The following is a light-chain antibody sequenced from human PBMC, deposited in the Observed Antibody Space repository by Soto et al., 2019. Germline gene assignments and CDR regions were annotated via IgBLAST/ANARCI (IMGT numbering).Light chain of an antibody. CDR1: QGIGSD. CDR3: VQHNTFSRT. Sequence: DIQMTQSPSSLSASVGDRVTITCRASQGIGSDLGWYQQKPGKAPKRLIYDASSLQRGVPSRFSGSGSGTEFTLTISSLQPEDFENYYCVQHNTFSRTFGQGTKVE. CDR2: DAS. J-gene: IGKJ1*01. V-gene: IGKV1-17*01.